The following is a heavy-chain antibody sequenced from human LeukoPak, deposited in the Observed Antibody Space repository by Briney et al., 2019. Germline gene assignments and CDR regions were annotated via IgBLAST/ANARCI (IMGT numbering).Heavy chain of an antibody. CDR2: IHYTGSA. J-gene: IGHJ4*02. CDR3: ARRGGSYTFDY. D-gene: IGHD1-26*01. Sequence: SETLSLTCTVSGGSIYSSYWSWIREPPGKGLEWVGYIHYTGSANYNPSLKSRVTISVDTSKNQFSLKLRSVTAADTAVYYCARRGGSYTFDYWGQGTLVTVSS. CDR1: GGSIYSSY. V-gene: IGHV4-59*08.